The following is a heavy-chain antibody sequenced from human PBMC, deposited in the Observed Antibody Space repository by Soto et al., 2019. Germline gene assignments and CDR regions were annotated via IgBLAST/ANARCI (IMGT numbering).Heavy chain of an antibody. J-gene: IGHJ6*02. CDR1: GFTFTSSA. Sequence: QMQLVQSGPEVKKPGTSVKVSCKASGFTFTSSAVQWVRQARGHRLEWIGWIVVGSGNTNYAQKFQERVTITRDMSTSTAYMELSSLRSEDTAVYYCAADTYNWNYRSPNYGMDVWGQGTTVTVSS. CDR2: IVVGSGNT. V-gene: IGHV1-58*01. CDR3: AADTYNWNYRSPNYGMDV. D-gene: IGHD1-7*01.